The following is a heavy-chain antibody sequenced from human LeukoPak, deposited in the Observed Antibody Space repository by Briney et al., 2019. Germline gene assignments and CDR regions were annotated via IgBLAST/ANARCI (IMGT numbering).Heavy chain of an antibody. CDR3: ASGAAAGPVDY. D-gene: IGHD6-13*01. J-gene: IGHJ4*02. Sequence: SETLSLTCAVYGGSFSGYYWSWIRQPPGKGLEWIGEINHSGSTNYNPSLESRVTISVDTSKNQFSLKLSSVTAADTAVYYCASGAAAGPVDYWGQGTLVTVSS. V-gene: IGHV4-34*01. CDR1: GGSFSGYY. CDR2: INHSGST.